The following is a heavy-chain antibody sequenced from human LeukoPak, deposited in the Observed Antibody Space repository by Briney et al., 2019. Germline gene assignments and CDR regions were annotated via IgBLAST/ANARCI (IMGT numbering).Heavy chain of an antibody. CDR2: IYTSGST. CDR1: GGSISSYY. CDR3: ASEKRGPEGYYYGMDV. D-gene: IGHD3-10*01. Sequence: SETLSLTCTVSGGSISSYYWSWIRQPAGKGLEWIGRIYTSGSTNYNPSLKSRVTMSVDTSKNQFSLKLSSVTAADTAVYYCASEKRGPEGYYYGMDVWGQGTTVTVSS. V-gene: IGHV4-4*07. J-gene: IGHJ6*02.